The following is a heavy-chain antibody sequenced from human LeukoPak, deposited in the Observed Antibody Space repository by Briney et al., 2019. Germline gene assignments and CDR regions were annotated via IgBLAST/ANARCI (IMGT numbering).Heavy chain of an antibody. Sequence: GESLKISCKGSGYSFTSYWIGWVRQMPGKGLEWMGTIYPGDSDTRYSPSFQGQVTISADKSISTAYLQWSSLKASDTAMYYCARQAYDSSGYYYFDYWGQGTLVTVSS. V-gene: IGHV5-51*01. CDR2: IYPGDSDT. CDR1: GYSFTSYW. D-gene: IGHD3-22*01. J-gene: IGHJ4*02. CDR3: ARQAYDSSGYYYFDY.